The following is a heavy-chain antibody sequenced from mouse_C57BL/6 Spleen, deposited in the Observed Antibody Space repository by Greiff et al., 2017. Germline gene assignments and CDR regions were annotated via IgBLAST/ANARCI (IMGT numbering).Heavy chain of an antibody. CDR3: ARSGYSNYEMDY. CDR2: IDPSDSET. CDR1: GYTFTSYW. J-gene: IGHJ4*01. V-gene: IGHV1-52*01. D-gene: IGHD2-5*01. Sequence: VQLQQPGAELVRPGSSVKLFCKASGYTFTSYWMHWVKQRPIQGLEWIGNIDPSDSETHYNQKFKDKATLTVDKSSSTAYMQLSSLTSEDSAVYYCARSGYSNYEMDYWGQGTSVTVSS.